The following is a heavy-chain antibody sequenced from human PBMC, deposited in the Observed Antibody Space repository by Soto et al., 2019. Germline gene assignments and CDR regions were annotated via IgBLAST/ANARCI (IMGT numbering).Heavy chain of an antibody. J-gene: IGHJ6*02. CDR2: MNPISGVT. D-gene: IGHD3-9*01. CDR3: ARFPRDHGILTGPTGYYYGMDV. V-gene: IGHV1-2*02. Sequence: GASVKVSCNASGYSFTGYHIHWVRQAPGQGLEWMGWMNPISGVTNYAQKFQGRVAMTRDTAISTAYMELRGLRSDDTAVYYCARFPRDHGILTGPTGYYYGMDVWGQGTTVTVSS. CDR1: GYSFTGYH.